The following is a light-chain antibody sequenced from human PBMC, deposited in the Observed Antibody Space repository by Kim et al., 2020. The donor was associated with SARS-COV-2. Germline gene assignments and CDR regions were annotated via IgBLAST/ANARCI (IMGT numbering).Light chain of an antibody. Sequence: AAVGDTVTITCRASQSISRHVNWYQQKPGKAPKLLIYAASTLQDGVPSTFSGGGSGTDFTLIINSLQTQDFATYYCQHSYGIPYTFGQGTKL. CDR3: QHSYGIPYT. CDR1: QSISRH. J-gene: IGKJ2*01. CDR2: AAS. V-gene: IGKV1-39*01.